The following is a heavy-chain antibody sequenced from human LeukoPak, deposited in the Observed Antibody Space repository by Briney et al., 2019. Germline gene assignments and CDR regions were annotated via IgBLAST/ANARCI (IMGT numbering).Heavy chain of an antibody. CDR2: ISYDGSNK. J-gene: IGHJ4*02. Sequence: GGSLRLSCAASGFTFSSYAVHWVRQAPGKGLEWVAVISYDGSNKYYADSVKGRFTISRDNSKNTLYLQMNSLRAEDTAVYYCFVAAADYYFDYXXXGTLVTVSS. CDR3: FVAAADYYFDY. CDR1: GFTFSSYA. D-gene: IGHD6-13*01. V-gene: IGHV3-30-3*01.